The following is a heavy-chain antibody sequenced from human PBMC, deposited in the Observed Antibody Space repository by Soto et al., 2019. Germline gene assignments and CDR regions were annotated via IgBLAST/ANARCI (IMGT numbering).Heavy chain of an antibody. CDR2: IRSKANSYAT. D-gene: IGHD1-1*01. CDR1: GFTFSGSA. J-gene: IGHJ6*02. V-gene: IGHV3-73*01. Sequence: GGSLRLYCAASGFTFSGSAMHRVRQASGKGLEWVGRIRSKANSYATAYAASVKGRFTISRDDSKNTAYLQMNSLKTEDTAVYYCTLQFPLYYYYGMDVWGQGTTVTVSS. CDR3: TLQFPLYYYYGMDV.